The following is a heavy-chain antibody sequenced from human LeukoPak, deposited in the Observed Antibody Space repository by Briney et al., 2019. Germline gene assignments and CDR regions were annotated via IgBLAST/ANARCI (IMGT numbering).Heavy chain of an antibody. D-gene: IGHD3-3*01. Sequence: PGGSLRLSCTASGFTFGDYAMSWDRQAPGKGLEWVGFIRSKAYGGTTEYAASVKGRFTISRDDSKSIAYLQMNSLKTEDTAVYYCSYDFWSGYYPSLDYWGQGTLVTVSS. CDR2: IRSKAYGGTT. CDR1: GFTFGDYA. CDR3: SYDFWSGYYPSLDY. J-gene: IGHJ4*02. V-gene: IGHV3-49*04.